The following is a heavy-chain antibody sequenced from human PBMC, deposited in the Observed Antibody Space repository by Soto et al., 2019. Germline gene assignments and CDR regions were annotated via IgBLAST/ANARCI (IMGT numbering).Heavy chain of an antibody. J-gene: IGHJ6*02. D-gene: IGHD3-10*01. CDR2: IDPSDSYT. CDR3: ARFRYGSGSFYGMDV. Sequence: GESLKISCKGSGYSFTSYWISWVRQMPGKGLEWMGRIDPSDSYTNYSPSFQGHVTISADKSISSAYLQWSSLKASDTAMYYCARFRYGSGSFYGMDVWGQGTTVTVSS. V-gene: IGHV5-10-1*01. CDR1: GYSFTSYW.